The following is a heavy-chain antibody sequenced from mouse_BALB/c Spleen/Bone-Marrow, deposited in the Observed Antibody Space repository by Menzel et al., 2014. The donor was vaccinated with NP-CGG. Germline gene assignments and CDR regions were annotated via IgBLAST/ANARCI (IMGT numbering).Heavy chain of an antibody. CDR2: IDPANGNT. D-gene: IGHD2-4*01. J-gene: IGHJ1*01. Sequence: DVHLVESGAELVKPGASVKLSCTASGFNIKDTYMHWVKRRPEQGLEWIGRIDPANGNTKYDPKFQGKATITADTSSNTAYLQLSSLTSEDTAVYYCANYDYGWYFDVWGAGTTVTVSS. CDR3: ANYDYGWYFDV. CDR1: GFNIKDTY. V-gene: IGHV14-3*02.